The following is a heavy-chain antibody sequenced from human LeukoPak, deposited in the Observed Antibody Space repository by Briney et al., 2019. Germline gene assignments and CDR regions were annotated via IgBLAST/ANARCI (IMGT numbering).Heavy chain of an antibody. CDR3: AREGLYYYDNTGYYPH. V-gene: IGHV1-2*04. Sequence: GASVKVSCTASGYTFTGYYLRWVRQAPGQGLEWMGRINPNSGGTNYAQKFQGWVTMTRDTSISTAYMELSRLRSDDTAVYYCAREGLYYYDNTGYYPHWGQGTLVTVSS. CDR1: GYTFTGYY. D-gene: IGHD3-22*01. CDR2: INPNSGGT. J-gene: IGHJ4*02.